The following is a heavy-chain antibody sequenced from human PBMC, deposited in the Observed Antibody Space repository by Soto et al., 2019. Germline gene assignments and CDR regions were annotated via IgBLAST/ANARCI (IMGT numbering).Heavy chain of an antibody. CDR1: GFTFSSYE. CDR3: ARDPAIYSGKFDYGLDV. Sequence: GGSLRLSCAVSGFTFSSYEMNWVRQAPGKGLEWVSYIGTSGKTIYYADSVRGRFTISRDNAKNFLYLQMNSLRAEDTAVYFCARDPAIYSGKFDYGLDVWGRGTAVTVSS. CDR2: IGTSGKTI. J-gene: IGHJ6*02. D-gene: IGHD4-4*01. V-gene: IGHV3-48*03.